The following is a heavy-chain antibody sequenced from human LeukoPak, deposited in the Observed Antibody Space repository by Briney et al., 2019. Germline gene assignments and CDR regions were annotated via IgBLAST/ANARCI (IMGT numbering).Heavy chain of an antibody. J-gene: IGHJ5*02. CDR2: INHSGST. V-gene: IGHV4-34*01. Sequence: PSETLSLTCAVYGGSFSGYYWSWIRQPPGKGLEWIGEINHSGSTNYNPSLKSRVTISVDTSKNQFSLKLSSVTAADTAVYYCAREGGWFDPWAREPWSPSPQ. CDR1: GGSFSGYY. CDR3: AREGGWFDP. D-gene: IGHD3-16*01.